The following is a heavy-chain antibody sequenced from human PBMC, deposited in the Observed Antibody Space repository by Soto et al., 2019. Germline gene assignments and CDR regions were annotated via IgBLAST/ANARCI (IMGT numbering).Heavy chain of an antibody. V-gene: IGHV4-39*01. D-gene: IGHD3-3*01. CDR3: ASRPHRTSRFLEWPNPHYYYYMDV. CDR2: IYYSGST. J-gene: IGHJ6*03. Sequence: SETLSLTCTVSGGSISSSSYYWGWIRQPPGKGLEWIGSIYYSGSTYYNPSLKSRVTISVDTSKNQFSLKLSSVTAADTAVYYCASRPHRTSRFLEWPNPHYYYYMDVWGKGTTVTVSS. CDR1: GGSISSSSYY.